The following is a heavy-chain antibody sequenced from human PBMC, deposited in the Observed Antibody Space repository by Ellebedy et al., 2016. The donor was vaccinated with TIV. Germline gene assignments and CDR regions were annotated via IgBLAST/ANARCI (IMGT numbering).Heavy chain of an antibody. D-gene: IGHD3-9*01. CDR1: GFTFSNYW. CDR3: ASHDT. CDR2: INSDGSSA. J-gene: IGHJ5*02. Sequence: GESLKISCAASGFTFSNYWMHWVRQAPGKGLVWVSRINSDGSSATYADSVKGRFTISRDNAKNTLYLQMNSLRAEDTAVYYCASHDTWGQGTLVTVSS. V-gene: IGHV3-74*01.